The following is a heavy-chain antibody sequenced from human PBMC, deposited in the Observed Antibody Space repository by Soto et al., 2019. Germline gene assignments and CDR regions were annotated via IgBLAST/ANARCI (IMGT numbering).Heavy chain of an antibody. J-gene: IGHJ3*02. D-gene: IGHD3-22*01. Sequence: GGSLRLSCAASGFTFSSYAMHWVRQAPGKGLEWVAVISYDGSNKYYADSVKGRFTISRDNSKNSLYLQMNSLKTEDTAVYYCARGYDSSGFPWTRAFDIWGQGTMVTVSS. CDR3: ARGYDSSGFPWTRAFDI. CDR1: GFTFSSYA. CDR2: ISYDGSNK. V-gene: IGHV3-30-3*01.